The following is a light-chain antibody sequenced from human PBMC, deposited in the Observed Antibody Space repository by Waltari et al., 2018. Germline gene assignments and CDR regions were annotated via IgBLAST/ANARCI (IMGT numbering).Light chain of an antibody. CDR1: SSTIGAGYD. J-gene: IGLJ3*02. CDR2: SNT. CDR3: QSYDNSLSGSWV. V-gene: IGLV1-40*01. Sequence: QSVLTQPPSVSGAPGQAVTISCTGSSSTIGAGYDVHWYQQLPGTAPKLLIQSNTARHSGVPDRFSALKSGTSASLTITGLQAEDEAEYYCQSYDNSLSGSWVFGGGTKLTVL.